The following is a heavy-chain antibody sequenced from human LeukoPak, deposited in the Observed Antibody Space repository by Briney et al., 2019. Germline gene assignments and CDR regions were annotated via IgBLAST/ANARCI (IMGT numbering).Heavy chain of an antibody. CDR2: TIPIFGTA. Sequence: ASVKVFCKASGGTFSSYAISWVRQAPGQGLEWMGGTIPIFGTANYAQKFQGRVTITADKSTSTAYMELSSLRSEDTAVYYCARDRNYDILTGPMGYYYYGMHVWGKGTTVTVSS. J-gene: IGHJ6*04. CDR1: GGTFSSYA. D-gene: IGHD3-9*01. V-gene: IGHV1-69*06. CDR3: ARDRNYDILTGPMGYYYYGMHV.